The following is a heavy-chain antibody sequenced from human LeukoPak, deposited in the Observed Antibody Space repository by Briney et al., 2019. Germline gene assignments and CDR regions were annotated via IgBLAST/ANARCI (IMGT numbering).Heavy chain of an antibody. CDR1: GGSISSSSYY. Sequence: SETLSLTCTVSGGSISSSSYYWGWIRQPPGKGLEWIGSIYYSGSTYYNPSLKSRVTISVDTSKNQFSLKLSSVTAADTAVYYCARQPYDYVWGSYRYHFDYWGQGTLVTVSS. CDR3: ARQPYDYVWGSYRYHFDY. D-gene: IGHD3-16*02. J-gene: IGHJ4*02. V-gene: IGHV4-39*01. CDR2: IYYSGST.